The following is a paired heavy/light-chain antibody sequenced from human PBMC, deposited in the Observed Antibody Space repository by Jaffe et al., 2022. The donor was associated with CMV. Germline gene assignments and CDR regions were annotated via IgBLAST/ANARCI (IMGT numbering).Heavy chain of an antibody. J-gene: IGHJ5*02. Sequence: LQLQESGPGLVKPSETLSLSCAVSGGSISNHSYYWGWIRQPPGKGLEWIGSIFHTGSTNYNPSLKSRVSISVDTSSNKFSLMLTSVTAADMGVYYCARHRPECVGSSCFWEGWFDAWGQGTQVIVSS. CDR3: ARHRPECVGSSCFWEGWFDA. V-gene: IGHV4-39*01. CDR1: GGSISNHSYY. D-gene: IGHD1-26*01. CDR2: IFHTGST.
Light chain of an antibody. CDR2: RAS. J-gene: IGKJ5*01. CDR1: QNIGSY. Sequence: DIQMTQSPSSLSASVGDRVIVTCRASQNIGSYLNWYQQKPGKAPKFLIYRASNLQSGVPSRFSGSGSGTDFTLTISSLQPEDFATYFCQQSYKTITFGQGTRLEVK. CDR3: QQSYKTIT. V-gene: IGKV1-39*01.